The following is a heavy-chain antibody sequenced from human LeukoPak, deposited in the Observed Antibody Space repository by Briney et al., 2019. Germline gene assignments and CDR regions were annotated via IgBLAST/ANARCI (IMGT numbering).Heavy chain of an antibody. Sequence: GGSLRLSCSASGFTFSSYAMHWVRQAPGKGLEYVSAISSNGGSTYYADSVKGRFTISRDNSKNTLYLQMSSLRAEDTAVYYCVKDRSIAVAFYYYYGMDVGGQGTTVTVSS. CDR2: ISSNGGST. CDR3: VKDRSIAVAFYYYYGMDV. J-gene: IGHJ6*02. CDR1: GFTFSSYA. D-gene: IGHD6-19*01. V-gene: IGHV3-64D*09.